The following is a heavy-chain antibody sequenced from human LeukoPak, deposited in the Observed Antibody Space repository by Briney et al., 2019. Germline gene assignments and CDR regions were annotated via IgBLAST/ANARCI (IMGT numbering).Heavy chain of an antibody. V-gene: IGHV3-7*01. CDR1: GFTFSNTW. Sequence: GGSLRLSCAASGFTFSNTWMAGVRQAPGKGLEWVANINQDGGTRQYADSVRGRFTISRDNAKNSLYLEMNSLRAEDTGLYHCARDMKGNLDYWGQGTLVTVSS. CDR3: ARDMKGNLDY. J-gene: IGHJ4*02. D-gene: IGHD3-16*01. CDR2: INQDGGTR.